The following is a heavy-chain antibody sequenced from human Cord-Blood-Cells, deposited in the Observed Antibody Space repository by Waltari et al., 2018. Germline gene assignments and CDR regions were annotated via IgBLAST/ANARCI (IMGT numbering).Heavy chain of an antibody. D-gene: IGHD3-9*01. V-gene: IGHV4-34*01. CDR2: INHSGST. CDR3: ASRGTGIDY. CDR1: GGSSSGYS. J-gene: IGHJ4*02. Sequence: QVQLQQWGAGLLKPSETLSLTCAVYGGSSSGYSWSWIRQPPGKGLEWIGEINHSGSTNYNPSLKSRVTISVDTSKNQFSLKLSSVTAADTAVYYCASRGTGIDYWGQGTLVTVSS.